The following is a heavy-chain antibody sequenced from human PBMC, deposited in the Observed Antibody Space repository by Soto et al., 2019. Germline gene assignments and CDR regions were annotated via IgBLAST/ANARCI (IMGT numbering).Heavy chain of an antibody. D-gene: IGHD3-10*01. CDR1: GGTFSSYT. CDR2: IIPILGIA. CDR3: ASAMVRGVIPDFDY. V-gene: IGHV1-69*02. J-gene: IGHJ4*02. Sequence: QVQLVQSGAEVKKPGSSVKVSCKASGGTFSSYTISWVRQAPGQGLEWMGRIIPILGIANYAQKFQGRVTINAHKTTSTGYMEGSNRGSEDTAVYYCASAMVRGVIPDFDYWGQGTLVTVSS.